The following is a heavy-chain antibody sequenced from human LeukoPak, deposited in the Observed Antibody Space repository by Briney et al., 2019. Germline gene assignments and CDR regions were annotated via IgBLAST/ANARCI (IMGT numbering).Heavy chain of an antibody. CDR2: ISAYNGNT. CDR3: AREGPYWYFDL. CDR1: GYTFTSYD. J-gene: IGHJ2*01. Sequence: ASVKVSCKASGYTFTSYDINWVRQATGQGLEWMGWISAYNGNTNYAQKLQGRVTMTTDTSTSTAYMELRSLRSDDTAVYYCAREGPYWYFDLWGRGTLVTVSS. V-gene: IGHV1-18*01.